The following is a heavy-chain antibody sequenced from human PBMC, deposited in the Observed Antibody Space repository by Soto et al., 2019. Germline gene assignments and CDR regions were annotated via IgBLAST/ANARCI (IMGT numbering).Heavy chain of an antibody. CDR1: GGTFSSYA. CDR3: ARGNYYGSGSYYNENYYYCGMDV. CDR2: IIPIFRTA. Sequence: SVKVSCKASGGTFSSYAISWVRQAPGQGLEWMGGIIPIFRTANYAQKFQGRVTITADESTSTAYMELSSLRSEDTAVYYCARGNYYGSGSYYNENYYYCGMDVWGQGTTVTVSS. J-gene: IGHJ6*02. V-gene: IGHV1-69*13. D-gene: IGHD3-10*01.